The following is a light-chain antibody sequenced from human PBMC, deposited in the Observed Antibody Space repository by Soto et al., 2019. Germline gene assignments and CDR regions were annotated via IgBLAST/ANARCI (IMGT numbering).Light chain of an antibody. Sequence: DIQMTQFPSSLSASVGARVTLTCRASQSISGYLNWYQQQPGKAPKFLIYGASSLQSGVPSRFSGSGSGTEFTLTISRLQPEDFATYYCQQSYDTPLTFGGGTRVEIK. CDR2: GAS. V-gene: IGKV1-39*01. CDR3: QQSYDTPLT. J-gene: IGKJ4*01. CDR1: QSISGY.